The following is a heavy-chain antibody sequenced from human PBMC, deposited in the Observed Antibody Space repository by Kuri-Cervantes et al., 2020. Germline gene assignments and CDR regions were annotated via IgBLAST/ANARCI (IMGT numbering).Heavy chain of an antibody. Sequence: GESLRLSCAASGFTFSSNAMSWVRQAPGKGLEWVSAISGSGGSTYYADSVKGRFTISRDNSKNTLYLQMNSLRAEDTAVYYCAKEVMGRPVQGGNDYWGQGTLVTVSS. J-gene: IGHJ4*02. V-gene: IGHV3-23*01. D-gene: IGHD3-10*01. CDR1: GFTFSSNA. CDR3: AKEVMGRPVQGGNDY. CDR2: ISGSGGST.